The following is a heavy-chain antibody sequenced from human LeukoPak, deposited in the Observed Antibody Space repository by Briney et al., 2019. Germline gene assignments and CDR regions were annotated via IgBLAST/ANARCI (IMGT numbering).Heavy chain of an antibody. V-gene: IGHV1-69*05. CDR1: GGTFSSYA. D-gene: IGHD3-22*01. CDR3: ARGRLDYYDSSGRMYYFDY. J-gene: IGHJ4*02. Sequence: VKVSCKASGGTFSSYAISWVRQAPGQGIEWMGRIIPIFGTANYAQKFQGIVTITTDESTSTAYMELSSLRSEDTAVYYCARGRLDYYDSSGRMYYFDYWGQGTLVTVSS. CDR2: IIPIFGTA.